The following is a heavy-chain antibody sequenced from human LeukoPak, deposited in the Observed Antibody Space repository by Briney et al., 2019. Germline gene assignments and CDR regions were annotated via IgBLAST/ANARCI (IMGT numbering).Heavy chain of an antibody. Sequence: SETLSLTCTVSGGSISTYHWTWIRQAPGKGLEWIGYIYYGGATNYNPSLESRVTITVDTSKNQFSLNLRSVAASDTAVYYCARRSRVFSSSSDPYYFDFWGQGTLATVSS. CDR3: ARRSRVFSSSSDPYYFDF. CDR2: IYYGGAT. J-gene: IGHJ4*02. D-gene: IGHD6-6*01. V-gene: IGHV4-59*08. CDR1: GGSISTYH.